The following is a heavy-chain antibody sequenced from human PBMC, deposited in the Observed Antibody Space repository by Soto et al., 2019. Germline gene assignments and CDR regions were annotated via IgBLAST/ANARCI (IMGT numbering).Heavy chain of an antibody. CDR1: GGSISSYY. CDR3: ASSGGPGYSSSWFYFDY. Sequence: PSETVSLTCSVSGGSISSYYWSWIRQPPGKGLEWIGYIYYSGKTNYNTSLKRRVTISVDQSKNQFSLKLSSVTAGATAVYYCASSGGPGYSSSWFYFDYCGQGTLVTVSS. J-gene: IGHJ4*02. D-gene: IGHD6-13*01. CDR2: IYYSGKT. V-gene: IGHV4-59*01.